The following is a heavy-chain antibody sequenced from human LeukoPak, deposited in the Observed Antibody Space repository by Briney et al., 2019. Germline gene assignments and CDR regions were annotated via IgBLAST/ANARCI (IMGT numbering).Heavy chain of an antibody. CDR3: ARHYYDSSGLVEGSFGNDY. D-gene: IGHD3-22*01. CDR1: GYTFTGYY. CDR2: INPNSGGT. Sequence: ASVKVSCKASGYTFTGYYMHWVRQAPGQGLEWMGWINPNSGGTNYAQKFQGRVTMTRDTSISTAYMELSRLRSDDTAVYYCARHYYDSSGLVEGSFGNDYWGQGTLVTVSS. J-gene: IGHJ4*02. V-gene: IGHV1-2*02.